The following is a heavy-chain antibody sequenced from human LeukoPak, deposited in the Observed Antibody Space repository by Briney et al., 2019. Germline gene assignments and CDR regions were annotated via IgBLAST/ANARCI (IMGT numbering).Heavy chain of an antibody. CDR2: INHSGST. CDR1: GGSFSGYY. V-gene: IGHV4-34*01. J-gene: IGHJ4*02. D-gene: IGHD6-13*01. CDR3: ARGQSAGEV. Sequence: SETLSLTCAVYGGSFSGYYWSWIRQPPGKGLGWIGEINHSGSTNYNPSLKSRVTISVDTSKNQFSLKLSSVTAADTAVYYCARGQSAGEVWGQGTLVTVSS.